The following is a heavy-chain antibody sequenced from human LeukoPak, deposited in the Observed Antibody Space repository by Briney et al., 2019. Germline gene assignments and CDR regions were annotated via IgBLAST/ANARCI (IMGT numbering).Heavy chain of an antibody. V-gene: IGHV4-39*07. CDR3: ARARGYYDSSGYYFFDSFDY. Sequence: SETLSLTCTVSGDSISSSSYYWGWIRQPPGKGLEWIGSIYYSGSTYYNPSLKSRVTISVDTSKNQFSLKLSSVTAADTAVYYCARARGYYDSSGYYFFDSFDYWGQGTLVTVSS. D-gene: IGHD3-22*01. J-gene: IGHJ4*02. CDR2: IYYSGST. CDR1: GDSISSSSYY.